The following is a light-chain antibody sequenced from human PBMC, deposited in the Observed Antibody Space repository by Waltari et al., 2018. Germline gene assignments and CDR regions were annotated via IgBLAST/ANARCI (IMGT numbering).Light chain of an antibody. CDR1: SSNIGSNS. J-gene: IGLJ2*01. CDR3: ATWDDGLGGPL. V-gene: IGLV1-47*02. CDR2: YSY. Sequence: QSVLTQPPSASEAARKSVTISCSGSSSNIGSNSVSWYQHLPGTAPQLLIYYSYQRASGFSSRFSCSKSGTSASLAISGFQTEDEADYYCATWDDGLGGPLFGGGTRLTVL.